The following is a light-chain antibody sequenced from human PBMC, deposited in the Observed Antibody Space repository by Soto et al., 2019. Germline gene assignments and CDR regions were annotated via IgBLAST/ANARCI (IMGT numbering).Light chain of an antibody. Sequence: DIQMTQSPSAMSASVGDTVTITCRASQGISNYLAWFQQKPGKVPERLIFGASSLQSGVPSRFSGRGYGTEFTLTISSLQPEDFATYYCLQHNTCPRTFGQGTKVEV. V-gene: IGKV1-17*03. CDR3: LQHNTCPRT. J-gene: IGKJ1*01. CDR2: GAS. CDR1: QGISNY.